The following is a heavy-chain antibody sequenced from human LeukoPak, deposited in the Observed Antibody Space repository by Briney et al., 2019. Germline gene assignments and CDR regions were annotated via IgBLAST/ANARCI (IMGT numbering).Heavy chain of an antibody. CDR3: ARHLGYYYGSGTYFDY. V-gene: IGHV4-39*01. Sequence: SETLSLTCAVYGGSFSSYYWGWIRQPPGKGLEWIGSIYYSGSTYYNPSLKSRVTISVDTSKNQFSLKLSSVTAADTAVYYCARHLGYYYGSGTYFDYWGQGTLVTVSS. CDR1: GGSFSSYY. J-gene: IGHJ4*02. CDR2: IYYSGST. D-gene: IGHD3-10*01.